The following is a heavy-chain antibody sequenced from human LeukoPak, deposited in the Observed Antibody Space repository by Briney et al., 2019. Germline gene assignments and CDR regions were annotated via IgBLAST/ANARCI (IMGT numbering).Heavy chain of an antibody. CDR2: IYSGGST. CDR3: ARTSFGELLGAFDI. V-gene: IGHV3-53*01. Sequence: GGSLRLSCAASGFTVSSNYMSWVRQPPGKGLEWVSVIYSGGSTYYADSVRGRFTISRDNSKNTLYLQMNSLRAEDTAVYYCARTSFGELLGAFDIWGQGTMVTVSS. D-gene: IGHD3-10*01. CDR1: GFTVSSNY. J-gene: IGHJ3*02.